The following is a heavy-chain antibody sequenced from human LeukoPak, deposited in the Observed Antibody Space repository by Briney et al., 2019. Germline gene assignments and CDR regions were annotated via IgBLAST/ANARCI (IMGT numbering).Heavy chain of an antibody. V-gene: IGHV3-33*01. J-gene: IGHJ3*02. CDR3: ARQFDGSHPNAFDI. CDR1: GFTFSTYG. CDR2: TWYDGSYK. Sequence: PGGSLRLSCAASGFTFSTYGMHWVRQAPGKRLEWVAVTWYDGSYKYYGDSVKGRFTISRDNSKNTLYLQMASLRVEDTAVYYCARQFDGSHPNAFDIWGQGTTVTVSS. D-gene: IGHD1-26*01.